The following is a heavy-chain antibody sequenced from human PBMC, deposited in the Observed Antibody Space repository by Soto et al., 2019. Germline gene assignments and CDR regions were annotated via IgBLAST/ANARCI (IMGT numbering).Heavy chain of an antibody. CDR2: ISAYNGNT. CDR3: ARDEGYKWNYGGSWFDP. Sequence: QVQLVQSGAEVKKPGASVKVSCKASGYTFTSYGISWVRQAPGKGLEWMGWISAYNGNTNYSQKLQGRVTMTTDTSTSTAYMELRSLRSADTAVYYCARDEGYKWNYGGSWFDPWGQGTLVTVSS. J-gene: IGHJ5*02. D-gene: IGHD1-7*01. V-gene: IGHV1-18*01. CDR1: GYTFTSYG.